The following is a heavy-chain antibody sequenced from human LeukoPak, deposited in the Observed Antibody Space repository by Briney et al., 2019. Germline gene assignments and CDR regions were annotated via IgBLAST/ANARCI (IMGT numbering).Heavy chain of an antibody. CDR3: AKANLRLLSPRASGGY. Sequence: GGSLRLSCAASGFTFSSYAMSWVRQAPGKGLEWVSAISGSGGSTYYADSVKGRFTISRDNSKNTLYLQMNSLRAEDTAVYYCAKANLRLLSPRASGGYWGQGTLVTVSS. V-gene: IGHV3-23*01. CDR1: GFTFSSYA. D-gene: IGHD3-16*01. CDR2: ISGSGGST. J-gene: IGHJ4*02.